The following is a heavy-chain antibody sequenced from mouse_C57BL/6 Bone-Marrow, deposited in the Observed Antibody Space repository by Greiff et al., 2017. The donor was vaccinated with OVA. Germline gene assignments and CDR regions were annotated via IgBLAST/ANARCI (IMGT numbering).Heavy chain of an antibody. D-gene: IGHD1-1*01. Sequence: QVQLKESGPGLVQPSQSLSITCTVSGFSLTSYGVHWVRQSPGKGLEWLGVIWSGGSTDYNAAFISRLSISKDNSKSQVFFKMNSLQADVTAIYYCARKFSSYWYFDVWGTGTTVTVSS. CDR3: ARKFSSYWYFDV. CDR1: GFSLTSYG. J-gene: IGHJ1*03. CDR2: IWSGGST. V-gene: IGHV2-2*01.